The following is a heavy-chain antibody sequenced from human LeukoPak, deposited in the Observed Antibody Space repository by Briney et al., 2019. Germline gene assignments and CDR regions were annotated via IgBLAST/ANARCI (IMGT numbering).Heavy chain of an antibody. J-gene: IGHJ6*03. V-gene: IGHV4-38-2*02. D-gene: IGHD3-9*01. CDR1: GYSISSGYY. Sequence: SETLSLTCTVSGYSISSGYYWGWIRQPPGKGLEWIGSIYHSGSTYYNPSLKSRVTISVDTSKNQFSLKLSSVTAADTAVYYCARLRKTWIYERVNYDILTGKTTNYYYYYMDVWGKGTTVTVSS. CDR3: ARLRKTWIYERVNYDILTGKTTNYYYYYMDV. CDR2: IYHSGST.